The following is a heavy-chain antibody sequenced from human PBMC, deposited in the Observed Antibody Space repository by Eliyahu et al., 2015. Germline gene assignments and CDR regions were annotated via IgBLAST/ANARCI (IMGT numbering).Heavy chain of an antibody. CDR1: GGFISSYY. CDR2: FYHSGST. CDR3: ARDQGRDGYNL. D-gene: IGHD5-24*01. J-gene: IGHJ4*02. Sequence: QVQLQESGPGLVKPSETLSLTCXVPGGFISSYYWSWIRQPPGKGLEWIGXFYHSGSTNHNPSLKSRVTMSVDMSKNQLSLKLSSVTAADTAVYYCARDQGRDGYNLWGQGTLVTVSS. V-gene: IGHV4-59*01.